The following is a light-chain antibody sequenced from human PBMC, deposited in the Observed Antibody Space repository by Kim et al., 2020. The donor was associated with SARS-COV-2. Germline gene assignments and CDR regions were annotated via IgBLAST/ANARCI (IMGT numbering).Light chain of an antibody. V-gene: IGKV3-15*01. Sequence: VSPGARATLSCRASQSINTNLAWFQQKPGQAPSLLIEDASTRATGIPARFSGSGSGADFTLTINGLQPEDSAVYYCQQYNDWPRSFGQGTKVEIK. CDR3: QQYNDWPRS. CDR1: QSINTN. J-gene: IGKJ1*01. CDR2: DAS.